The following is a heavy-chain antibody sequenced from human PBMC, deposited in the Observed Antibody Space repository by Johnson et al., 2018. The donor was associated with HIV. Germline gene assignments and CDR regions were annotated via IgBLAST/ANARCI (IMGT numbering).Heavy chain of an antibody. CDR2: IWYDGSNK. D-gene: IGHD3-22*01. V-gene: IGHV3-33*01. J-gene: IGHJ3*02. CDR3: ARGRPSGSHDAFDI. CDR1: GFTFNSYG. Sequence: QVQLVESGGGVVQPGRSLRLSCGASGFTFNSYGMHWVRQAPGKGLEWVAVIWYDGSNKYYADSVKGRFTISRDNSKNTLYLQMNSLRAEDTAVYYCARGRPSGSHDAFDIWGQGTMVTVSS.